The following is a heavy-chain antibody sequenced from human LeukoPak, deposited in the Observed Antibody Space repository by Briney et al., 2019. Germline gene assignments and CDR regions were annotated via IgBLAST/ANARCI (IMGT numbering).Heavy chain of an antibody. CDR1: GVSFSGYY. D-gene: IGHD2-2*03. Sequence: SETLSLTCAVYGVSFSGYYWSWIRQPPGKGLEWIGEINHSGSTNYNPSLKSRVTISVDTSKNQFSLKLSSVTAADTAVYYCARDPSAGSSSFGYFDYWGQGTLVTVSS. CDR2: INHSGST. J-gene: IGHJ4*02. CDR3: ARDPSAGSSSFGYFDY. V-gene: IGHV4-34*01.